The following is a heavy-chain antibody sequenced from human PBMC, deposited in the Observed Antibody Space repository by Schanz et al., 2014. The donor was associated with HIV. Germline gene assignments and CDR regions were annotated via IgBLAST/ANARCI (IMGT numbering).Heavy chain of an antibody. CDR3: ARVLEGFEIDY. CDR2: IKQDGGEK. D-gene: IGHD3-9*01. J-gene: IGHJ4*02. V-gene: IGHV3-7*01. CDR1: GFTFSRYW. Sequence: EVQLVESGGGLVQPGGSLRLSCAASGFTFSRYWMNWVRQAPGKGLEWVASIKQDGGEKHYVASVKGRFTISRDNVKNSLYLQMSSLRAEDTAVYYCARVLEGFEIDYWGQGTLVTVSS.